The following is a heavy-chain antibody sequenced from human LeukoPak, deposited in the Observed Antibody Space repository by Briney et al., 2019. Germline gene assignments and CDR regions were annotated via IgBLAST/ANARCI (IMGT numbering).Heavy chain of an antibody. CDR3: AREKYDSELPDY. CDR2: INPKSGGS. J-gene: IGHJ4*02. V-gene: IGHV1-2*02. Sequence: ASVKVSCKASGYTFTSYGISWVRQAPGQGLEWMGWINPKSGGSNSAQRFQGRVTMTRDASITTVYMELSRLTSDDTAVYYCAREKYDSELPDYWGQGTLVTVSS. D-gene: IGHD5-24*01. CDR1: GYTFTSYG.